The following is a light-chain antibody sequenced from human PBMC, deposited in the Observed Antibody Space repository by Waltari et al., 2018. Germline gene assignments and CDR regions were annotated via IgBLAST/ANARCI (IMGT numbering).Light chain of an antibody. CDR2: KAN. CDR1: SCSLSNPSS. J-gene: IGLJ3*02. Sequence: QTVVTQEPSLSVFAGGTVTPTCHFSSCSLSNPSSHTYYQQSPGQDPRTLVYKANARSSGVPDRFSGSTRGNTAALTITGAQADDESDYYCALYMGSGIWVFGGGTRLTVL. V-gene: IGLV8-61*01. CDR3: ALYMGSGIWV.